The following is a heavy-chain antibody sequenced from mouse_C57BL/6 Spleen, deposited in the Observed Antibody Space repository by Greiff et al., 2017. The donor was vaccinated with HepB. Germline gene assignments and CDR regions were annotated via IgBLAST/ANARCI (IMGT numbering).Heavy chain of an antibody. CDR1: GYTFTSYW. V-gene: IGHV1-72*01. Sequence: QVQLKQPGAELVKPGASVKLSCKASGYTFTSYWMHWVKQRPGRGLEWIGRIDPNSGGTKYNEKFKSKATLTVDKPSSTAYMQLSSLTSEDSAVYYCARSDYYGRSYAMDYWGQGTSVTVSS. J-gene: IGHJ4*01. CDR3: ARSDYYGRSYAMDY. D-gene: IGHD1-1*01. CDR2: IDPNSGGT.